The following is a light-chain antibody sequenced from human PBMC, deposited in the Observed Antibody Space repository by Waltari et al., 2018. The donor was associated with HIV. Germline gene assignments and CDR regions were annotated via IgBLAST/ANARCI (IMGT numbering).Light chain of an antibody. J-gene: IGLJ2*01. V-gene: IGLV1-47*01. Sequence: QSVLTQSPSAPGTPGQRVTISCSGSSSNIGSNYVYWYQQLPGTAPKLLLYRNNQRPSGVPDRFSGSKSGTSASLAISGLRSEDEAHYYCATWTGSLSGVVFGGGTKLRVL. CDR1: SSNIGSNY. CDR3: ATWTGSLSGVV. CDR2: RNN.